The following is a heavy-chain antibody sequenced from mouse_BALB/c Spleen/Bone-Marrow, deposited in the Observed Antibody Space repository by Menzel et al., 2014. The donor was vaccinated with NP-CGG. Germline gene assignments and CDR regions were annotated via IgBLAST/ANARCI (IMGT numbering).Heavy chain of an antibody. CDR3: TRRRSLDY. CDR2: IYPGSGNT. J-gene: IGHJ2*01. CDR1: GYAFTNYW. Sequence: VQLQQSGTELVRPETSVKISCKASGYAFTNYWLGWVKQRPGHGLEWIGDIYPGSGNTYYNEKFKGKATLTADKSSSTAYMQLSGLTSEDSAVYFCTRRRSLDYWGQGTTLTVSS. V-gene: IGHV1-63*01.